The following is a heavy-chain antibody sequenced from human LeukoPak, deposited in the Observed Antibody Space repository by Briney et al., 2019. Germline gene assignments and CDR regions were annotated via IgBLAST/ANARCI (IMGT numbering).Heavy chain of an antibody. V-gene: IGHV1-69*05. D-gene: IGHD1-26*01. J-gene: IGHJ5*02. Sequence: SVKVSCKASGGTFSSYAISWVRQAPGQGLEWMGGIIPIFGTANYAQKFQGRVTITTDESTSTAYMELSSLRSEDTAVYYCARASTLVAVDAGWELQGWFDPRGQGTLVTVSS. CDR3: ARASTLVAVDAGWELQGWFDP. CDR2: IIPIFGTA. CDR1: GGTFSSYA.